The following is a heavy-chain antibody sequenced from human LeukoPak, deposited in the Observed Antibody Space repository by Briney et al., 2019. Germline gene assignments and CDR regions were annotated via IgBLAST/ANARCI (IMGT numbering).Heavy chain of an antibody. V-gene: IGHV3-23*01. D-gene: IGHD2-15*01. CDR1: GFTFSSYA. CDR3: AKVRGGVVVVDAPLGY. Sequence: GGSLRLSCAASGFTFSSYAMSWVRQAPGKWLEWVSAISGSGGSTCYADSVKGRFTISRDNSKNTLYLQMNSLRAEDTAVYYCAKVRGGVVVVDAPLGYWGQGTLVTVSS. J-gene: IGHJ4*02. CDR2: ISGSGGST.